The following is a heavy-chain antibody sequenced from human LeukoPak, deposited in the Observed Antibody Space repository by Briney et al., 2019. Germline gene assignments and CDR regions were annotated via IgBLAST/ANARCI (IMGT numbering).Heavy chain of an antibody. Sequence: PSETLSLTCTVSGGSINTPNYYWGWIRQTPGKGLEWIGNIFYSGGTYYSPSLTSRVTISLDTSRNQFSLKLNSVTAADTAMYYCVKSNSRYQPWTLDIWGRGTMVTVSS. CDR3: VKSNSRYQPWTLDI. J-gene: IGHJ3*02. CDR2: IFYSGGT. CDR1: GGSINTPNYY. D-gene: IGHD2-2*01. V-gene: IGHV4-39*07.